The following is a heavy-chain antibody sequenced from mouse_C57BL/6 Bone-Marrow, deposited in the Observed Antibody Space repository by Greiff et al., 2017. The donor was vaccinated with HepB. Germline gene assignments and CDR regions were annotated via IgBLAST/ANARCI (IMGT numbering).Heavy chain of an antibody. D-gene: IGHD1-1*01. J-gene: IGHJ2*01. Sequence: QVQLQQSGAELARPGASVKLSCKASGYTFTSYGISWVKQRTGQGLEWIGEIYPRSGNTYYNEKFKGKATLTADKSSSTAYMELRSLTSGDSAVYFCASPNYGSSYVDYFDYWGQGTTLTVSS. CDR3: ASPNYGSSYVDYFDY. CDR1: GYTFTSYG. CDR2: IYPRSGNT. V-gene: IGHV1-81*01.